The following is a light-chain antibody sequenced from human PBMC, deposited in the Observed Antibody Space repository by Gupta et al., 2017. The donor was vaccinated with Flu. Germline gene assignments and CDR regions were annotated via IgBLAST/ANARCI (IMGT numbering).Light chain of an antibody. Sequence: DIVLTQSPATLSLSPGERATISCRRSQSVSSYLAWYQQKPGQAPRLLIYYASNRATGIPARFSGSGSATAVTPTTSSLEPADFVVSYCQQRSNGPLTFGGGTKVEIK. CDR2: YAS. J-gene: IGKJ4*01. CDR1: QSVSSY. CDR3: QQRSNGPLT. V-gene: IGKV3-11*01.